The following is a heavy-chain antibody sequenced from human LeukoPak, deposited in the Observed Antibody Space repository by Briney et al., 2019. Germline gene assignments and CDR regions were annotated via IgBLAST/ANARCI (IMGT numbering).Heavy chain of an antibody. CDR1: GFTFSSYA. J-gene: IGHJ4*02. CDR2: IWYGGSNK. CDR3: AATATVVTPPDY. V-gene: IGHV3-30*04. Sequence: GGSLRLSCAASGFTFSSYAMYWVRQAPGKGLEWVAVIWYGGSNKYYADSVKGRFTISRDNSKNTLYLQMNSLRAEDTAVYYCAATATVVTPPDYWGQGTLVTVSS. D-gene: IGHD4-23*01.